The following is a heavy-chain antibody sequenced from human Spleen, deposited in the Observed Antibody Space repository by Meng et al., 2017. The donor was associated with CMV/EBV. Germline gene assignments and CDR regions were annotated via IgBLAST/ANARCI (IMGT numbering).Heavy chain of an antibody. D-gene: IGHD3-22*01. J-gene: IGHJ4*02. CDR3: AKDPRSGGYYS. CDR2: ISSSSSYI. CDR1: GFTFSSYS. Sequence: GESLKISCAASGFTFSSYSMNWVRQAPGKGLEWVSSISSSSSYIYYADSVKGRFTISRDNAKNSLYLQMNSLRAEDTAVYYCAKDPRSGGYYSWGQGTLVTVSS. V-gene: IGHV3-21*01.